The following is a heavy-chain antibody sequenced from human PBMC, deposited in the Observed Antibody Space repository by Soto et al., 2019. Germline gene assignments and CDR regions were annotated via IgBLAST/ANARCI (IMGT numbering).Heavy chain of an antibody. V-gene: IGHV4-30-4*01. J-gene: IGHJ5*01. CDR2: IYKSATT. Sequence: SETLSLTCSVSGDSISNLDYLWAWIRQPPGQALEYIGYIYKSATTYYNPSFESRVAISVDTSKSQFSLNVTSVTAADTAVYFCARGRYCLTGRCFPNWFDSWGQGALVTVSS. CDR3: ARGRYCLTGRCFPNWFDS. CDR1: GDSISNLDYL. D-gene: IGHD7-27*01.